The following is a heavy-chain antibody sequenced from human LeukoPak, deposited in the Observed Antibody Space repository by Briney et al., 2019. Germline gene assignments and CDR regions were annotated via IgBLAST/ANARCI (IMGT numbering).Heavy chain of an antibody. D-gene: IGHD3-9*01. J-gene: IGHJ5*02. CDR2: INHSGSP. Sequence: SDTLSLTCAVYGGSYSGYYWIWIRHPPEKALEWIGEINHSGSPKYNPSPKSRLPISVDTPKNHFSLKLSSVTPADTALYYCARRRSYYHILAGYYNWFHPWGQGTLVTV. CDR3: ARRRSYYHILAGYYNWFHP. CDR1: GGSYSGYY. V-gene: IGHV4-34*01.